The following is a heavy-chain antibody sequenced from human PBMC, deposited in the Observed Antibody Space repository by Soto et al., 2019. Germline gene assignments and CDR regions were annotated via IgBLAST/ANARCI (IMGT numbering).Heavy chain of an antibody. Sequence: PGGSLRLSCAASGFTFSSYGMHWVRQAPGKGLEWVAVISYDGSNKYYADSVKGRFTISRDNSKNTLYLQMNSLRAEDTAVYYCAKGYYYDSSGYYHMNQIFDYWGQGTLVTVSS. V-gene: IGHV3-30*18. CDR3: AKGYYYDSSGYYHMNQIFDY. CDR1: GFTFSSYG. J-gene: IGHJ4*02. D-gene: IGHD3-22*01. CDR2: ISYDGSNK.